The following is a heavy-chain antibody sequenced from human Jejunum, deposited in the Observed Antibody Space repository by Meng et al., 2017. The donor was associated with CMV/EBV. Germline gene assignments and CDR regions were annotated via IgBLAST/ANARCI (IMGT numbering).Heavy chain of an antibody. Sequence: GQRVQVGSEVKEPGASVTVSCKASGFTFTTYAITWVRQAPGQGLEWMGWISAHNGNTDYAQNFEGRVTMTTDTSTSTAYMELRSLRSEDTAVYYCARDVVVPAALTVRIDYWGQGTLVTVSS. D-gene: IGHD2-2*01. CDR3: ARDVVVPAALTVRIDY. CDR2: ISAHNGNT. CDR1: GFTFTTYA. V-gene: IGHV1-18*01. J-gene: IGHJ4*02.